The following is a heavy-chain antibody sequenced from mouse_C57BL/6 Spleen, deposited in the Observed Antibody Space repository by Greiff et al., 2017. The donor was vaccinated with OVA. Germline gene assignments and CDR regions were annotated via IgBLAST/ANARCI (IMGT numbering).Heavy chain of an antibody. D-gene: IGHD2-1*01. Sequence: VQLQQPGAELVKPGASVKLSCKASGYTFTSYWMQWVKQRPGQGLEWIGEIDPSDSYTNYNQKFKGKATVTVDTSSSTAYMQLSSLTSEDSAVYYCAEGEGVYYGNSWFAYWGQGTLVTVSA. CDR3: AEGEGVYYGNSWFAY. CDR2: IDPSDSYT. V-gene: IGHV1-50*01. CDR1: GYTFTSYW. J-gene: IGHJ3*01.